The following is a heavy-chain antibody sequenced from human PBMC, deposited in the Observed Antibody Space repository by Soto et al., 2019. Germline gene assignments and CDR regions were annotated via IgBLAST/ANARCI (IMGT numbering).Heavy chain of an antibody. D-gene: IGHD5-18*01. V-gene: IGHV4-61*01. CDR2: IYYSGST. CDR1: VGSVSSGSYY. Sequence: SETLSLTCTVSVGSVSSGSYYWSWIRQPPGKGLEWIGYIYYSGSTNYNPSLKSRVTISVDTSKNQFSLKLSSVTAADTAVYYCARDLLSYPLHYWGQGTLVTVS. J-gene: IGHJ4*02. CDR3: ARDLLSYPLHY.